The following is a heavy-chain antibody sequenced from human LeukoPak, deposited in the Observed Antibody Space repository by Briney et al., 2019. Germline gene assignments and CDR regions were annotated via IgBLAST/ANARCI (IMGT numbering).Heavy chain of an antibody. D-gene: IGHD6-13*01. Sequence: AGGSLRLSCAASGFTLSNYAMHWVRQAPGKGLEWVAFIRYDGSDKYYADSVKGRFTISRDNSKNTLYLQMNSLRAEDTAFYYCARSGYSSSWYMFWGQGSLVTVSS. J-gene: IGHJ4*02. V-gene: IGHV3-30*02. CDR3: ARSGYSSSWYMF. CDR1: GFTLSNYA. CDR2: IRYDGSDK.